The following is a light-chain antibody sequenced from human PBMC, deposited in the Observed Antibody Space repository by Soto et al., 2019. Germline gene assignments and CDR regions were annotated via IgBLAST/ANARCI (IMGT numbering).Light chain of an antibody. CDR3: QQYGTSPYT. CDR2: GAS. CDR1: QSITSSY. V-gene: IGKV3-20*01. Sequence: PGERATLSCRASQSITSSYVAWYQQKPGQAPRLLIYGASSRATGIPDRFSGSGSGTDFTLTISRLEPEDFAVYYCQQYGTSPYTFGRGTKLEIK. J-gene: IGKJ2*01.